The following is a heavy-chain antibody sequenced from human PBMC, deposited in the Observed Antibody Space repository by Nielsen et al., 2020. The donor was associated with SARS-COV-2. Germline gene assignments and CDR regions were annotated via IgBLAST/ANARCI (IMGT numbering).Heavy chain of an antibody. J-gene: IGHJ4*02. V-gene: IGHV3-30*03. Sequence: GESLKISCAASGFAFYSYGFHWVRQAPGKGLEWVAAIAYDGDTKYYADSVKGRFTISRDNSKNTLYLQMNSLRAEDTAVYYCAREPKGRFDYWGQGTLVTVSS. CDR1: GFAFYSYG. CDR3: AREPKGRFDY. CDR2: IAYDGDTK. D-gene: IGHD1-26*01.